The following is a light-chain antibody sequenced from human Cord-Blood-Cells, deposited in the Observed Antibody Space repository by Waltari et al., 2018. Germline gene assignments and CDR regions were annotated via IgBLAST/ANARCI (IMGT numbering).Light chain of an antibody. CDR2: KAS. Sequence: DIHMTQSPSTLSASVGARVTITCRASQIISSWLAWYQQKPWKAPKLLIYKASSLESGVPSRFSGSGSGTEFTLTISSLQPDDFATYYCQQYNSYSPNTFGQGTKLEIK. J-gene: IGKJ2*01. V-gene: IGKV1-5*03. CDR3: QQYNSYSPNT. CDR1: QIISSW.